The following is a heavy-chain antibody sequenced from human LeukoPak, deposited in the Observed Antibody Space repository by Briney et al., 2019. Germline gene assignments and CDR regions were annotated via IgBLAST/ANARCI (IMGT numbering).Heavy chain of an antibody. CDR2: IYYSGST. CDR1: GGTISSSSYY. D-gene: IGHD5-18*01. J-gene: IGHJ4*02. Sequence: SETLSLTCTVSGGTISSSSYYWGWIRQPPGKGLEWIGSIYYSGSTYYNPSLKSRLTISVDTSNNQFSLKLSSVPAADTAVYYCAREYGYGFDYWGQGNLVTVSS. V-gene: IGHV4-39*07. CDR3: AREYGYGFDY.